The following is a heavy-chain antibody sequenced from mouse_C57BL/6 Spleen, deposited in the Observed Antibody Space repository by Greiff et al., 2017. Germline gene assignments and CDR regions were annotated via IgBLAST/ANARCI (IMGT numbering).Heavy chain of an antibody. CDR2: IWSDGST. V-gene: IGHV2-6*03. J-gene: IGHJ4*01. CDR1: GFSLTSYG. CDR3: ARGEGAYYAMDY. Sequence: QVHVKQSGPGLVAPSQSLSITCTVSGFSLTSYGVHWVRQPPGKGLEWLVVIWSDGSTTYNSALKSRLSISKDNSKSQVFLKMNSLQTDDTAMYYWARGEGAYYAMDYWGQGTSVTVSS.